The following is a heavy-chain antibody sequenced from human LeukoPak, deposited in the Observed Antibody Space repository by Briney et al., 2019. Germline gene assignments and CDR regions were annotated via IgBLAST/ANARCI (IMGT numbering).Heavy chain of an antibody. CDR3: ARDGIAARRRDYYYYMDV. V-gene: IGHV4-31*03. J-gene: IGHJ6*03. CDR2: IYYSGST. CDR1: GGSISSGGYY. Sequence: PSETLSLTCTVSGGSISSGGYYWSWIRQHPGKGLEWIGYIYYSGSTYYNPSLKSRVTISVDTSKNQFSLKLSSVTAADTAVYYCARDGIAARRRDYYYYMDVWGKGTTVTVSS. D-gene: IGHD6-6*01.